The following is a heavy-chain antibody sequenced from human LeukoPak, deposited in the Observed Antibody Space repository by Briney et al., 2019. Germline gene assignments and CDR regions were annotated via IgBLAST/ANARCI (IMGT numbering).Heavy chain of an antibody. D-gene: IGHD3-3*01. Sequence: VSVNVSCKASGYTFTGYYLHWVRQAPGQGLVWMGWINPNSGGTNYAQKFQGRVTMTRDTSISTAYMELSRLRSDDTAVYYCARVSSDDFWSGYYDYWGQGTLVTVSS. CDR2: INPNSGGT. V-gene: IGHV1-2*02. J-gene: IGHJ4*02. CDR3: ARVSSDDFWSGYYDY. CDR1: GYTFTGYY.